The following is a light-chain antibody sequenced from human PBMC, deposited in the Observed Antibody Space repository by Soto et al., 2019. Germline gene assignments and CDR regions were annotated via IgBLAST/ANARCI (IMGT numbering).Light chain of an antibody. CDR1: QSISSY. Sequence: DIQMTQSPSSLSASVGDRVTITCRASQSISSYLNWYQQKPGKAPKLLIYAASSLQSGVPSRFSGSGSGTDFTLTISSLQPEDFATYYCQQSYSTPPGFGPWTKVDIK. V-gene: IGKV1-39*01. CDR3: QQSYSTPPG. J-gene: IGKJ3*01. CDR2: AAS.